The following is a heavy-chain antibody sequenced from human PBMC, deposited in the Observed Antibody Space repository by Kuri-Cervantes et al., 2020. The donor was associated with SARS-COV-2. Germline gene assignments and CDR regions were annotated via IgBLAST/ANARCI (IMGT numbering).Heavy chain of an antibody. CDR1: GGTFSSYT. Sequence: SVKVSCKASGGTFSSYTISWVRQAPGQGLEWMGRIIPILGIANYAQKFRGRVTITADKSTSTAYMELSSLRSEDTAVYYCARDAAADNLSDYWGQGTLVTVSS. CDR3: ARDAAADNLSDY. V-gene: IGHV1-69*04. CDR2: IIPILGIA. J-gene: IGHJ4*02. D-gene: IGHD6-13*01.